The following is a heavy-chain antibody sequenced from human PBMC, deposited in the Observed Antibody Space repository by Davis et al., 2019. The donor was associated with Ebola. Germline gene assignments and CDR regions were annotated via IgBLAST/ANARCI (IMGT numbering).Heavy chain of an antibody. D-gene: IGHD1-26*01. CDR1: GGSFSGYY. J-gene: IGHJ4*02. Sequence: SETLSLTCAVYGGSFSGYYWSWIRQPPGKGLEWIGEINHSGSTNYNPSLKSRVTISVDTSKNQFSLKLSSVTAADTAVYYCAGIVGATGDYWGQGTLVTVSS. CDR2: INHSGST. V-gene: IGHV4-34*01. CDR3: AGIVGATGDY.